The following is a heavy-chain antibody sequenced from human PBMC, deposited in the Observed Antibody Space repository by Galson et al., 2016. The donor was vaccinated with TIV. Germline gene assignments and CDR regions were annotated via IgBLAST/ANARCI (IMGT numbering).Heavy chain of an antibody. CDR1: GVSINTYNYH. CDR3: ARDQTIFGAAWSYPAPSTTHNHCFGP. Sequence: ETLSLTCTVSGVSINTYNYHWAWIRQSPGKGLEWIGSIYYRGRTSYNPSLKSRVTISLDTSKSQFSLKLTSMTAADTAVYYCARDQTIFGAAWSYPAPSTTHNHCFGPWGQGTLVTVSS. CDR2: IYYRGRT. D-gene: IGHD3-3*01. V-gene: IGHV4-39*07. J-gene: IGHJ5*02.